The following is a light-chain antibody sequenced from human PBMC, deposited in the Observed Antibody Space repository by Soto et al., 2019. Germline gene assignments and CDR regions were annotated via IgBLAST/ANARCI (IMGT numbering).Light chain of an antibody. CDR1: QSIVYSDGKAY. J-gene: IGKJ1*01. Sequence: DVVMTQSPVSLSFTLGQPASISCRSSQSIVYSDGKAYLSWFQQRPGQSPRRLIYKASNQDSGVLDRFNGSGSGTDFTQQIYRVEAEDGGIYYCMQGTHWPPTFGRGTRVEIK. CDR3: MQGTHWPPT. V-gene: IGKV2-30*01. CDR2: KAS.